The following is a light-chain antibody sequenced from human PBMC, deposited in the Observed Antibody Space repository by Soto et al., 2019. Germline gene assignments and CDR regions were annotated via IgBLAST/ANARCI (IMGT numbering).Light chain of an antibody. CDR3: QQYNNWPPVT. J-gene: IGKJ5*01. CDR1: QSVSSN. V-gene: IGKV3-15*01. Sequence: EIVMTQSPAPLSVSPGERATLSCRASQSVSSNLAGYQQKPGQAPRLLIYGVSTRATGIPARFSGSGSGTEFTLTISRLQSEDFPVYYCQQYNNWPPVTFGQGTRLEIK. CDR2: GVS.